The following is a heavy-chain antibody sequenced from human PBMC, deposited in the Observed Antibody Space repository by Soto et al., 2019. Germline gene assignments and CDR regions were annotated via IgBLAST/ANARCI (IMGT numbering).Heavy chain of an antibody. Sequence: XETLSLTCSVDGGSLSGYYWSWIRQPPGRVLEWIGEINHSGSTNYNPSLKSRVTISVDTSKNQFSLKLSSVTDADTAVDYGARGVRFLEWLLWPSWFDHWGQGTLVTVSS. CDR3: ARGVRFLEWLLWPSWFDH. CDR2: INHSGST. CDR1: GGSLSGYY. V-gene: IGHV4-34*01. D-gene: IGHD3-3*01. J-gene: IGHJ5*02.